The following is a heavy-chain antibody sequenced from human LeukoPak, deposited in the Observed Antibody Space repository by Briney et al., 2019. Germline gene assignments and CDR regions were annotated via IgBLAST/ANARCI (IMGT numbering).Heavy chain of an antibody. J-gene: IGHJ4*02. CDR1: GFTFSDAW. Sequence: GGSLRLSCAASGFTFSDAWMTWVRQAPGKGLEWAGRIKRKTDGGTTDYAAPVKGRFTISRDDSKHTLYLQMNSLKTEDTAVYYCTTPSTWAAFDYWGQGTLVTVSA. CDR2: IKRKTDGGTT. D-gene: IGHD6-13*01. CDR3: TTPSTWAAFDY. V-gene: IGHV3-15*01.